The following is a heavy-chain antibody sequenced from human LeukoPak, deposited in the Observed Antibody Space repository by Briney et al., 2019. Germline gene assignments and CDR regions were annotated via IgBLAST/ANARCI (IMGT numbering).Heavy chain of an antibody. J-gene: IGHJ6*03. CDR2: IYYSGSA. D-gene: IGHD3-16*01. V-gene: IGHV4-59*01. CDR3: ARETSQKGAHYMDV. Sequence: SETLSLTCTVSGGSISSYQWSWIRQPPGKGLEWIGNIYYSGSANYNPSLESRVTISVDTSKNQFSLKLSSVTAADTAVYYCARETSQKGAHYMDVWGKGTTVTISS. CDR1: GGSISSYQ.